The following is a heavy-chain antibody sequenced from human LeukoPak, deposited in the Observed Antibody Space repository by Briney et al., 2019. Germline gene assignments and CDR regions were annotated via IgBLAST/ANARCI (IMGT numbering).Heavy chain of an antibody. Sequence: GGSLRLSCAASGFTFSSYAMSWVRRAPGKGLEWVSAISGSGGSTYYEDSVKGRFTISRDNSKNTLYLQMNSLRAEDTAVYYCAKVLGDYDFWSGSYYFDYWGQGTLVTVSS. J-gene: IGHJ4*02. CDR2: ISGSGGST. V-gene: IGHV3-23*01. CDR3: AKVLGDYDFWSGSYYFDY. D-gene: IGHD3-3*01. CDR1: GFTFSSYA.